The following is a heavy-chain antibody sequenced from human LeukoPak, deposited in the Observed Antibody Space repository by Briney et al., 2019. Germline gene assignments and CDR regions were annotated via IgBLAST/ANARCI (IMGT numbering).Heavy chain of an antibody. CDR1: GGSISSHY. CDR3: ARRTGGTGNFDY. J-gene: IGHJ4*02. V-gene: IGHV4-59*08. CDR2: IYYSVST. D-gene: IGHD1-26*01. Sequence: SETLSLTCTVSGGSISSHYWSWIRQPPGKGLEWIGHIYYSVSTNYNPSPKSRVTISIDTSKNQFSLKLSSVTAADTAVYYCARRTGGTGNFDYWGQGTLVTVSS.